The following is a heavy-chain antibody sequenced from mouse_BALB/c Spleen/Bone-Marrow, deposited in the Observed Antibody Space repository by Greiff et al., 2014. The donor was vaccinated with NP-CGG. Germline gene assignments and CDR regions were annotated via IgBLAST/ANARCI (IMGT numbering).Heavy chain of an antibody. CDR1: GFNIKDTY. Sequence: VQLKESGAELVKPGASVKLSCTASGFNIKDTYMHWVKQRPEQGLEWIGRIDPANGNTKYDPKFQGKATITADTSSNTAYLQLSSLTSEDIAVYYCANYYYGSSLFAYWGQGTLVTVSA. J-gene: IGHJ3*01. V-gene: IGHV14-3*02. CDR3: ANYYYGSSLFAY. D-gene: IGHD1-1*01. CDR2: IDPANGNT.